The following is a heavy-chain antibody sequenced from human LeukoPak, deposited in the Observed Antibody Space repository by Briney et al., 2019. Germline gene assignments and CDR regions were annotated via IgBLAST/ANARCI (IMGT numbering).Heavy chain of an antibody. V-gene: IGHV3-23*01. CDR1: GFPFSSYA. CDR3: AKCGRITMVRGVAPIDY. Sequence: AGGPLRLSCAASGFPFSSYAMLGLRPAPAKGLDWVSAISVSGRSTYYAASVKGRFTISRDKSKNTPYLQMNSLRAQDTAVYYCAKCGRITMVRGVAPIDYWGQGKLCIVSP. D-gene: IGHD3-10*01. J-gene: IGHJ4*02. CDR2: ISVSGRST.